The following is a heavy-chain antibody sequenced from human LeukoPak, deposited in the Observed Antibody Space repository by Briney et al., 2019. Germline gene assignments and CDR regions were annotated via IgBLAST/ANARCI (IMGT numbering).Heavy chain of an antibody. CDR2: ISGSGGST. CDR1: GFTFSSYA. Sequence: GGSLRLSCAASGFTFSSYAMSWVRQAPGKGLEWVSAISGSGGSTYYADSVKGRFTISRDNSKNTLYLQMNSLRAEDTAVYYCAKGNRGYSYGSWDYWGQGTLVTVSS. CDR3: AKGNRGYSYGSWDY. J-gene: IGHJ4*02. V-gene: IGHV3-23*01. D-gene: IGHD5-18*01.